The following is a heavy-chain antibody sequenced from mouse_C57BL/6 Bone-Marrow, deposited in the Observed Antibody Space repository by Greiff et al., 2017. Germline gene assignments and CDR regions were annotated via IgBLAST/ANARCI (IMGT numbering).Heavy chain of an antibody. J-gene: IGHJ4*01. CDR2: IFPGSGST. CDR3: GRRLYHYAMDY. Sequence: QVQLQQSGAELMKPGASVKLSCKASGYTFTGYWIDWVKQRPGHGLEWIGEIFPGSGSTNYNEKFKGKATFTADTSYNTAYMQLSSMTTDDAAIYDGGRRLYHYAMDYWGQGTSVTVSS. V-gene: IGHV1-9*01. D-gene: IGHD6-5*01. CDR1: GYTFTGYW.